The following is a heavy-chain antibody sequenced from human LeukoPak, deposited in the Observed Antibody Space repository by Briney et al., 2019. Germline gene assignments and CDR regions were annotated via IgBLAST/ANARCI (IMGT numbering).Heavy chain of an antibody. CDR3: ARVYGSGSYYLEYYYYGMDV. J-gene: IGHJ6*02. V-gene: IGHV1-2*02. Sequence: ASVKVSCKASGYTFTGYYMHWVRQAPGQGLEWMGWINPNSGGTNYAQKFRGRVTMTRDTSISTAYMELSRLRSDDTAVYYCARVYGSGSYYLEYYYYGMDVWGQGTTVTVSS. CDR1: GYTFTGYY. D-gene: IGHD3-10*01. CDR2: INPNSGGT.